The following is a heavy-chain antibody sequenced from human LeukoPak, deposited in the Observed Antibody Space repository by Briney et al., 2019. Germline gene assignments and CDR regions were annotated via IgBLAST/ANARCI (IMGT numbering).Heavy chain of an antibody. CDR2: IRSKAYGGTT. CDR3: TGTTVTTVDYFDY. J-gene: IGHJ4*02. D-gene: IGHD4-17*01. V-gene: IGHV3-49*04. Sequence: GGSLRLSCTASGFTFCDYAMSWVRQAPGKGLEWVGFIRSKAYGGTTEYAASVKGRFTISRDDSKSIAYLQMNSLKTEDTAVYYCTGTTVTTVDYFDYWGQGTLVTVSS. CDR1: GFTFCDYA.